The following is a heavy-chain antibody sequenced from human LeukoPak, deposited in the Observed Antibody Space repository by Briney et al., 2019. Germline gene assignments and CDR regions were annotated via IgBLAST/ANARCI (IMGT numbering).Heavy chain of an antibody. Sequence: GGSLRLSCAASGFTFNKYAMHWVRQAPGEGLEYVSDISNNGGITYYANSVKGRFTISRDSSKNTLFLQMGSLRVEDTAVYYCAREVWGTGWKAFDVWGQGTMVTVSS. CDR1: GFTFNKYA. V-gene: IGHV3-64*01. J-gene: IGHJ3*01. CDR2: ISNNGGIT. D-gene: IGHD3-16*01. CDR3: AREVWGTGWKAFDV.